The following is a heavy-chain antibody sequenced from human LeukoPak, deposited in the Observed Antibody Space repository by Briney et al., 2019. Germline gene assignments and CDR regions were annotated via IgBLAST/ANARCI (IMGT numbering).Heavy chain of an antibody. J-gene: IGHJ3*02. CDR1: GGSFSGYY. Sequence: KPSETLSLTCAVYGGSFSGYYWSWIRQPPGKGLEWIGEINHSGSTTYNPSLKSRATISVDTSKNQFSLKLSSVPAADTAVYYCARWAHAFDIWGQGTMVTVSS. CDR3: ARWAHAFDI. CDR2: INHSGST. V-gene: IGHV4-34*01.